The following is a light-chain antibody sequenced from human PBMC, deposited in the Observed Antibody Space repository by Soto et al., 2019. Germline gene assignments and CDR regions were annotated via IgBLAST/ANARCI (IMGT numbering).Light chain of an antibody. CDR1: QSIGNY. CDR3: QQSYSTTWA. J-gene: IGKJ1*01. Sequence: DIQMTQSPSSLSASVGDRVTITCRTSQSIGNYLNWYQQKSGTAPKLLIYAASSLQSGVPSRFSGSGSGTDFTLTISSLQPEDFATYYCQQSYSTTWALGQGTKVEIK. V-gene: IGKV1-39*01. CDR2: AAS.